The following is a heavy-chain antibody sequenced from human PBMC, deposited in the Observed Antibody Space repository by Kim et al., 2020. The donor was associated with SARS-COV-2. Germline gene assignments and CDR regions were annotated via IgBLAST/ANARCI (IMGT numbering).Heavy chain of an antibody. V-gene: IGHV4-31*03. CDR1: GGSISSGGYY. J-gene: IGHJ6*03. CDR2: IYYSGST. D-gene: IGHD2-2*01. CDR3: ARDVVPASRELFYMDV. Sequence: SETLSLTCTVSGGSISSGGYYWSWIRQHPGKGLEWIGYIYYSGSTYYNPSLKSRVTISVDTSKNQFSLKLSSVTAADTAVYYCARDVVPASRELFYMDVWGKGTTVTVSS.